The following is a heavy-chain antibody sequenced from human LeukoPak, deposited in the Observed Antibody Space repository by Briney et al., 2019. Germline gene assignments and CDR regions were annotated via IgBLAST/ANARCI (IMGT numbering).Heavy chain of an antibody. V-gene: IGHV1-46*01. CDR2: IKPSGGST. J-gene: IGHJ4*02. CDR3: AREVPENFNFDY. CDR1: GYTFTSYY. D-gene: IGHD2/OR15-2a*01. Sequence: ASVKVSCKASGYTFTSYYTHWVRQAPGQGLEWMGIIKPSGGSTLYAQKFQGRVTVTSDMSTSTVYVELSSLRSEDTAVYYCAREVPENFNFDYWSQATLVTVSS.